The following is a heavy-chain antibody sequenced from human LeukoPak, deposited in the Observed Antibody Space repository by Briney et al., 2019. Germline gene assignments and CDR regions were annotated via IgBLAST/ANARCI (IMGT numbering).Heavy chain of an antibody. J-gene: IGHJ6*02. Sequence: ASVKVSCKVSGYTLTELSMHWVRQAPGKGLEWMGGFDPEDGETIYAQKFQGRVTMTEDTSADTAYMELSSLRSEDTAVYYCATYGSENYGMDVWGQGTTVTVSS. CDR2: FDPEDGET. V-gene: IGHV1-24*01. CDR1: GYTLTELS. CDR3: ATYGSENYGMDV. D-gene: IGHD3-10*01.